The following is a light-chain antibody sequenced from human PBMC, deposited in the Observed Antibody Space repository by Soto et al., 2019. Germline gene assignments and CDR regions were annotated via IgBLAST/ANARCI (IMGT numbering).Light chain of an antibody. V-gene: IGKV1-9*01. CDR2: DAS. CDR3: QQLNSYPRT. J-gene: IGKJ2*01. Sequence: DIQMTQSPSSLSASVGDRVTITCQASQDINNFLSWYQQKPGSAPKLLIYDASTLQSGVPSRFSGSGSGTEFTLAISSLQPEDFATYYCQQLNSYPRTFGQGTKLEIK. CDR1: QDINNF.